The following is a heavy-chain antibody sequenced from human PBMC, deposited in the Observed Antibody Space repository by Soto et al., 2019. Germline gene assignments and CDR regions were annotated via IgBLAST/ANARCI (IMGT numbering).Heavy chain of an antibody. D-gene: IGHD1-7*01. CDR1: GGSIGSGGYY. V-gene: IGHV4-31*03. CDR3: ATQELELLYFDY. Sequence: TLSLTCTVSGGSIGSGGYYGSLILQHPGKGLEWIGYIYYSGSTYYNPSLKSRVTISVDTSKNQFSLKLSSVTAADTAVYYCATQELELLYFDYWGQGTLVTVSS. CDR2: IYYSGST. J-gene: IGHJ4*02.